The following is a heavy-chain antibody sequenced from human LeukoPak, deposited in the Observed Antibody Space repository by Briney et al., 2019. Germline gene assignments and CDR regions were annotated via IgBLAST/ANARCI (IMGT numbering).Heavy chain of an antibody. V-gene: IGHV3-20*04. CDR3: ARADRLSGGTVYFDY. J-gene: IGHJ4*02. Sequence: GGSLRLSCAASGFTFDDYGMSWVRQAPGKGLEWVSGINWNGGSTGYADSVKGRFTISRDNAKNSLYLQMNSLRAEDTALYYCARADRLSGGTVYFDYWGQGTLVTVSS. CDR1: GFTFDDYG. D-gene: IGHD2-15*01. CDR2: INWNGGST.